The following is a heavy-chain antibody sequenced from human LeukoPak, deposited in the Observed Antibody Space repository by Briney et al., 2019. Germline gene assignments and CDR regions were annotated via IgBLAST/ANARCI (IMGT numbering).Heavy chain of an antibody. V-gene: IGHV1-8*03. CDR2: MNPNSGNT. J-gene: IGHJ6*03. D-gene: IGHD1-26*01. CDR3: AKNSDYIHYLARVGIKRYMDV. CDR1: GYTFTSYD. Sequence: ASVKVSCKASGYTFTSYDINWVRQATGQGLEWMGWMNPNSGNTGYAQKFQGRVTITRNTSISTAYMELSSLRSEDTAVYYCAKNSDYIHYLARVGIKRYMDVWGKGTTVTVSS.